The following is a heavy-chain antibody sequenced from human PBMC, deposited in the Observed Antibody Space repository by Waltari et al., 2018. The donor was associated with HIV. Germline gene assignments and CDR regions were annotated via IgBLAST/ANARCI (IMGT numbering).Heavy chain of an antibody. J-gene: IGHJ4*02. D-gene: IGHD3-10*01. CDR3: VTSAYGANSWIDY. CDR1: GYSFTTNS. Sequence: VPLVPSGAEIKKPGESLKISLKGSGYSFTTNSIGWVRQMPGKGLDWMAIINPDDSDTRYNPSFRGQVTISVDRSISTAHLSWRRLKTSDTGIYYCVTSAYGANSWIDYWGQGTPVTVSS. CDR2: INPDDSDT. V-gene: IGHV5-51*01.